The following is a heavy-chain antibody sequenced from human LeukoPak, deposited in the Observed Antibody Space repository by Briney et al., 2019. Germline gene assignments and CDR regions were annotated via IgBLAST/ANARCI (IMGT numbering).Heavy chain of an antibody. CDR3: ARDSATVTTPYFDY. V-gene: IGHV1-2*04. CDR2: INLNNGGT. J-gene: IGHJ4*02. D-gene: IGHD4-17*01. CDR1: GFTFTGYY. Sequence: ASVKVSCKASGFTFTGYYMNWVRQAPGQGLEWMGWINLNNGGTNYAQKLQGWVTMTRDTSISTAYMELSRLRYDDTAVYYCARDSATVTTPYFDYWGQGSLVTVSS.